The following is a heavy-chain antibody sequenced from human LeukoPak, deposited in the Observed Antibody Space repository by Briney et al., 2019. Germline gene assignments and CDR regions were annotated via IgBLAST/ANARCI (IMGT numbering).Heavy chain of an antibody. CDR3: ARGPNHYYYMDF. CDR1: GYSFTGYY. D-gene: IGHD2-8*01. CDR2: INPDGGVT. Sequence: ASVKVSCKASGYSFTGYYIHWVRQAPGQGLEWMGWINPDGGVTKSAQNFQGRVTMTRDKSINTVYMELSGLTSDDTALYYCARGPNHYYYMDFWGTGTAVSVSS. J-gene: IGHJ6*03. V-gene: IGHV1-2*02.